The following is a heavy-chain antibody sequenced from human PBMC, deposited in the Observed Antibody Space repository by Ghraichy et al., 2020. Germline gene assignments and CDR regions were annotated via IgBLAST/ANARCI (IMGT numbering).Heavy chain of an antibody. CDR1: EFTFTSYY. Sequence: ASVKVSCKASEFTFTSYYMHWVRQAPGQGLEWMGINNPNGGSTSYAQTFQGRVTMTRDTSTSTAYMELSSLRSEDTAVYYCARVEMATRGPGGFDIWGQGTMVTVSS. CDR2: NNPNGGST. D-gene: IGHD5-24*01. J-gene: IGHJ3*02. V-gene: IGHV1-46*01. CDR3: ARVEMATRGPGGFDI.